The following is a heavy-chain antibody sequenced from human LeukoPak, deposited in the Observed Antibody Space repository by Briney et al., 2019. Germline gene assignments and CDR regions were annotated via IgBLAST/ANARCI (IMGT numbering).Heavy chain of an antibody. V-gene: IGHV3-7*04. Sequence: GGSLRLSCVASGFTFSSHWMVCVRQAPGKGLEWVGNIKPDGSDKYYVDSVKGRFTISRDNTQNSLYLQMNSLRAEDTALYYCVRGYNWAFETWGQGTRITVSS. D-gene: IGHD5-24*01. CDR3: VRGYNWAFET. CDR2: IKPDGSDK. CDR1: GFTFSSHW. J-gene: IGHJ5*02.